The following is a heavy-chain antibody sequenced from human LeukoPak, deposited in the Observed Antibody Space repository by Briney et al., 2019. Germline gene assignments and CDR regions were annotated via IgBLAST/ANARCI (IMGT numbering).Heavy chain of an antibody. V-gene: IGHV4-39*01. J-gene: IGHJ5*02. Sequence: PSETLSLTCTVSGDSISSTDYYWDWIRQPPGKALEWIGDINYRGGTYYKSSLKSRVTMSLDTSKNQLYLRLNSVTAADTGVYYCARHIRANNWFDPWGQGTLVTVPS. CDR1: GDSISSTDYY. CDR3: ARHIRANNWFDP. CDR2: INYRGGT. D-gene: IGHD1-14*01.